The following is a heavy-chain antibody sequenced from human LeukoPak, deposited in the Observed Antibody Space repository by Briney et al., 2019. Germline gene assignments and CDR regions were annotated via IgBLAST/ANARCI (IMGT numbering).Heavy chain of an antibody. CDR2: IYTSGST. CDR3: ARAAYSHDAFDI. V-gene: IGHV4-61*02. CDR1: GGSISSGSYY. Sequence: KPSQTLSLTCTVSGGSISSGSYYWSWIRQPAGKGLEWIGRIYTSGSTNYNPSLKSRVTISVYTSKNQFSLKLSSVTAADTAVYYCARAAYSHDAFDIWGQGTMVTVSS. J-gene: IGHJ3*02. D-gene: IGHD6-13*01.